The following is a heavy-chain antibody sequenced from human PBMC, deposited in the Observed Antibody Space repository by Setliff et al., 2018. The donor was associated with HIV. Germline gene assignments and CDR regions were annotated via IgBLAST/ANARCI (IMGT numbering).Heavy chain of an antibody. Sequence: SCAASGFTFSSYGMHWVRQAPGKGLEWVAFIRYDGSNKYYADSVKGRFTISRDNSKNTLYLQMNSLRAEDTAVYYCAKGGVRYFDWLLFDIDYWGQGTLVTSPQ. CDR3: AKGGVRYFDWLLFDIDY. D-gene: IGHD3-9*01. CDR1: GFTFSSYG. V-gene: IGHV3-30*02. CDR2: IRYDGSNK. J-gene: IGHJ4*02.